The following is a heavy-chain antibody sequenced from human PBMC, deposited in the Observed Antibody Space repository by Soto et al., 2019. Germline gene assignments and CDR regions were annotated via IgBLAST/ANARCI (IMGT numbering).Heavy chain of an antibody. J-gene: IGHJ6*02. CDR3: ARAISSGGRFSGMDV. D-gene: IGHD3-16*01. Sequence: QVQLVQSGAEVKKPGSSVRVSCKASGGTFSSNTLSWVRQAPGQGLEWMGRITPVIDMADYEQKFQDRLTITADKSTTTVYMELGSLRSEDTAIYYCARAISSGGRFSGMDVWGQGTTVTVSS. V-gene: IGHV1-69*02. CDR2: ITPVIDMA. CDR1: GGTFSSNT.